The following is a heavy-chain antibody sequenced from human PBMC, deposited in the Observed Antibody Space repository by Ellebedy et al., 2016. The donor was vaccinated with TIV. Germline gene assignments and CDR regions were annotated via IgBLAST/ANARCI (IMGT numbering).Heavy chain of an antibody. CDR2: IYPGDSDT. V-gene: IGHV5-51*01. D-gene: IGHD3-9*01. Sequence: GESLKISXKASGYSFTTYWIGWVRQMPGKGQEWMGIIYPGDSDTRYSPSFQGQVTISADKSISIAYLQWSSLKASDTAMYYCARYDSDGGAFDIWGQGTMVTVSS. CDR3: ARYDSDGGAFDI. J-gene: IGHJ3*02. CDR1: GYSFTTYW.